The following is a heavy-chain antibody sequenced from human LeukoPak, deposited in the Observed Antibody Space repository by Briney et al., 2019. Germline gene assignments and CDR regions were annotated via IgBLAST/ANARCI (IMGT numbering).Heavy chain of an antibody. CDR1: GFTFYTYG. D-gene: IGHD6-13*01. V-gene: IGHV3-64*01. CDR3: ARGAQLTDY. J-gene: IGHJ4*02. CDR2: IGPDGGTT. Sequence: GGSLRLSCAASGFTFYTYGMHWVRQAPGKGLEYVSGIGPDGGTTHYANSVKGRFTISRDNSKYMLYLQMGSLTADDMAVYYCARGAQLTDYWGQGTLVTVSS.